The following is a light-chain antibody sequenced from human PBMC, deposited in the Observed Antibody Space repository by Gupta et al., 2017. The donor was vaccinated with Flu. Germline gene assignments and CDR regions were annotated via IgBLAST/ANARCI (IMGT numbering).Light chain of an antibody. Sequence: PSPLSASVGDRVTSTWRASQDIRNDLGWYQQKPGTAPKLLIYAASSLQSGVPSRFSGSGSGTDFTLTISSLQPEDFATYYCLQDDIYPWTFGQGTKVEIK. CDR3: LQDDIYPWT. V-gene: IGKV1-6*01. CDR1: QDIRND. CDR2: AAS. J-gene: IGKJ1*01.